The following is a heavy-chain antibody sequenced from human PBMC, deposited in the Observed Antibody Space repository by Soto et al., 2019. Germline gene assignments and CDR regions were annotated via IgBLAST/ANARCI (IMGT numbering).Heavy chain of an antibody. CDR2: ISGSGGST. V-gene: IGHV3-23*01. D-gene: IGHD3-16*01. CDR1: GFTFSSYA. J-gene: IGHJ6*02. Sequence: VGSLRLSCAASGFTFSSYAMSWVRQAPGKGLEWVSAISGSGGSTYYADSVKGRFTISRDNSKNTLYLQMNSLRAEDTAVYYCAKEGWGGGTLYYYYYGMDVWGRGTTGTGSS. CDR3: AKEGWGGGTLYYYYYGMDV.